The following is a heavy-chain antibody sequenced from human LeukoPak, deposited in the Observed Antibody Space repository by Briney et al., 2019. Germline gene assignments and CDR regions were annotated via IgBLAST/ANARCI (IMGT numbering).Heavy chain of an antibody. CDR1: GYSISSGYY. D-gene: IGHD5-12*01. V-gene: IGHV4-38-2*01. Sequence: NPSETLSLTCAVSGYSISSGYYWGWIRQPPGKGLEWIGSIYHSGSTYYNPSLKSRVTISVDTSKNQFSLKLSSVTAADTAVYYCANTATRYYYYMDVWGKGTTVTVSS. CDR2: IYHSGST. CDR3: ANTATRYYYYMDV. J-gene: IGHJ6*03.